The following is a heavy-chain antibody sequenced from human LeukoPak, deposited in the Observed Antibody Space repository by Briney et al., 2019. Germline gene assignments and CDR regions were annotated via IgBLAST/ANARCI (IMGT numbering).Heavy chain of an antibody. J-gene: IGHJ4*02. CDR2: INPNSGGT. V-gene: IGHV1-2*02. D-gene: IGHD3-16*02. CDR3: ARDNRGYDYVWGSYLDY. Sequence: ASVTVSCKASGYTFTGYYMHWVRQAPGQGLEWMGWINPNSGGTNYAQKFQGRVTMTRDTSISTAYMELSRLRSDDTAVYYCARDNRGYDYVWGSYLDYWGQGTLVTVSS. CDR1: GYTFTGYY.